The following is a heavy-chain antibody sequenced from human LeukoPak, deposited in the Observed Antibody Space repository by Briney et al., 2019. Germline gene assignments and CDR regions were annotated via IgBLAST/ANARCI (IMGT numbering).Heavy chain of an antibody. V-gene: IGHV4-38-2*02. CDR1: GYSISSGYY. J-gene: IGHJ2*01. D-gene: IGHD6-13*01. CDR3: ARSHGSWTDWYFDL. Sequence: SETLSLTCTVSGYSISSGYYWGWIRRPPGKGREWIGRIYHSGSTYYNPSLKRRVTISGDTFKNQFSLSLSSVTAADPALYYCARSHGSWTDWYFDLWGRGTLVIVSS. CDR2: IYHSGST.